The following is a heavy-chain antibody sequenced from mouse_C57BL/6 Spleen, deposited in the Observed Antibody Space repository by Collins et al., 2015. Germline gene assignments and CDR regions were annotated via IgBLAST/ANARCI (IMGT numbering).Heavy chain of an antibody. D-gene: IGHD1-1*01. Sequence: QVQLQQSGTELVRPGTSVKISCKASGYTFTNYWMGWTRQRPGHGLEWIGDIYPGGDYITYSENFKGKATLTADKSSSTAYMQFSSLTSEDSAIYYCARFYYGSDGGAMDYWCQGTSVTVSS. CDR3: ARFYYGSDGGAMDY. V-gene: IGHV1-63*01. CDR1: GYTFTNYW. CDR2: IYPGGDYI. J-gene: IGHJ4*01.